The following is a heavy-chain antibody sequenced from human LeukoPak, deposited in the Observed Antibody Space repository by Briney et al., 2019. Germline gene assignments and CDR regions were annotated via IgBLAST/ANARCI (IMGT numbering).Heavy chain of an antibody. CDR3: AKDVYGSGTYSSLDY. D-gene: IGHD3-10*01. V-gene: IGHV3-23*01. CDR2: ISGSGDDT. J-gene: IGHJ4*02. CDR1: GFTFKSYA. Sequence: GGSLRLSCAASGFTFKSYAMTWVRQATGKGLECVPGISGSGDDTYYAESVKGRFTISRDGSKNTLDLQMNSLRAEDTAIYYCAKDVYGSGTYSSLDYWGQGILVTVSS.